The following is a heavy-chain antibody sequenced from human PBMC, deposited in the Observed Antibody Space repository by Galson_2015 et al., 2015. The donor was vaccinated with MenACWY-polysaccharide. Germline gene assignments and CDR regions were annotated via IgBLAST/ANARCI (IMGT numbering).Heavy chain of an antibody. CDR2: IRYDGRDK. Sequence: SLRLSCAASGFTFSSYGMHWVRQAPGKGLKWVAFIRYDGRDKYYADSVKGRFTLSRDNSKHTLYLQMDSLRAEDTAVYYCAKDRTAAASDGDYWGQGTLVTVSS. D-gene: IGHD6-13*01. CDR1: GFTFSSYG. J-gene: IGHJ4*02. V-gene: IGHV3-30*02. CDR3: AKDRTAAASDGDY.